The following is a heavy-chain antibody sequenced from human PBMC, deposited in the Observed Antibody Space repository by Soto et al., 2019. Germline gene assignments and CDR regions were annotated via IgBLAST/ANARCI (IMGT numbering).Heavy chain of an antibody. J-gene: IGHJ6*03. CDR1: GFTFSSYW. D-gene: IGHD5-18*01. V-gene: IGHV3-7*03. Sequence: GGSLRLSCAASGFTFSSYWMSWVRQAPGKGLEWVANIKQDGSEKYYVDSVKGRFTISRDNAKNSLYLQMNSLRAEDTAVYYCARVGGYSYGYADYYYYYMDVWGKGTTVTVSS. CDR2: IKQDGSEK. CDR3: ARVGGYSYGYADYYYYYMDV.